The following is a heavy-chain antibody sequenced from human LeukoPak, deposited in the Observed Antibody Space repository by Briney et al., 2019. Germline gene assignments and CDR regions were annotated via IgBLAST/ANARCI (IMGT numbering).Heavy chain of an antibody. CDR3: ATTSGSSSLLPLDH. J-gene: IGHJ4*02. D-gene: IGHD6-6*01. V-gene: IGHV4-61*02. CDR1: GGSISSASYW. Sequence: PSETLSLTCIVSGGSISSASYWCNWIRQPAGKALQWIGRIFTSGNTNYNPSLESRVSISADTSKNQSSLKLSSVTAADTAVYYCATTSGSSSLLPLDHWGQGTLVTVSS. CDR2: IFTSGNT.